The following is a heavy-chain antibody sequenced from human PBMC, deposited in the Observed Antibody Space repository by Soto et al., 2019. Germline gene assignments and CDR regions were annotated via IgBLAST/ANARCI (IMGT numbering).Heavy chain of an antibody. Sequence: SETLSLTCSVPGTSVSNYYWSWIRQPAGKGLEHIGRIYTSGSTSYNPSLKSRVTMSMDTSQTQIYLNLTSVTAADTAVYYCARGGIQLSYAFDYWGQGIQVTVSS. CDR2: IYTSGST. J-gene: IGHJ4*02. CDR3: ARGGIQLSYAFDY. CDR1: GTSVSNYY. D-gene: IGHD5-18*01. V-gene: IGHV4-4*07.